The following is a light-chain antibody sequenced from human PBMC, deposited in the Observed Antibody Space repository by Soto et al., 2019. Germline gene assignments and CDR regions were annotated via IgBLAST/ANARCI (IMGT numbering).Light chain of an antibody. J-gene: IGKJ1*01. V-gene: IGKV3-15*01. CDR1: QSVNIN. Sequence: EIVLTQSPGTLSLSPGERATLSCRASQSVNINLAWYQQKPGQAPRLLIYDASTKATGFPARFSGSGSGTEFTLTISSLQSEDFAVYYCQQYNNWPRTFGQGTKVDIK. CDR3: QQYNNWPRT. CDR2: DAS.